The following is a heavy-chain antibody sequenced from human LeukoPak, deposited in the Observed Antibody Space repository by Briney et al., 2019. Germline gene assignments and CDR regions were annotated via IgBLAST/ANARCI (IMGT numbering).Heavy chain of an antibody. CDR3: ARALRIDSSSWSRPFDY. D-gene: IGHD6-13*01. CDR1: GYTFTSYG. Sequence: GASVKVSCKASGYTFTSYGISWVRQAPGQGLEWMGWISAYNGNTNYAQKLQGRVTMTTDTSTSTAYMELRSLRSDDTAVYYCARALRIDSSSWSRPFDYWGQGTLVTVSS. V-gene: IGHV1-18*01. CDR2: ISAYNGNT. J-gene: IGHJ4*02.